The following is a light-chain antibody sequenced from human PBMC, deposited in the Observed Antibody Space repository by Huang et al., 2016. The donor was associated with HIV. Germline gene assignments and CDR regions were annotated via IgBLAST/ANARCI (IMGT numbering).Light chain of an antibody. V-gene: IGKV3-20*01. Sequence: EIVLTPSPGTLSFSPGGRATLSCRASQSVSSSYLAWYQQKPGQAPRLLSDGASSRATGIPDRFSGSGSGTDFTLTISRLEPEDFAVYFCQQYGSSPPTFGQGTKVEIK. CDR3: QQYGSSPPT. CDR1: QSVSSSY. J-gene: IGKJ1*01. CDR2: GAS.